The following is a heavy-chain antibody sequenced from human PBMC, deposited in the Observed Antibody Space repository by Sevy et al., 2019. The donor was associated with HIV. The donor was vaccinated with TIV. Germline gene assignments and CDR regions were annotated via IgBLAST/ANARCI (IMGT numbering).Heavy chain of an antibody. D-gene: IGHD4-17*01. V-gene: IGHV1-2*02. CDR1: GYTFSDYY. CDR3: ARLTTRPTSDLYGMDV. J-gene: IGHJ6*02. Sequence: ASVKVSCKASGYTFSDYYIHWVRQVPGQGLEWMAWINPNDGVTHYAQRFQGGVTLTRDTSVSTAYMELRGLRYDDTAIYYCARLTTRPTSDLYGMDVWGQGTPVTVSS. CDR2: INPNDGVT.